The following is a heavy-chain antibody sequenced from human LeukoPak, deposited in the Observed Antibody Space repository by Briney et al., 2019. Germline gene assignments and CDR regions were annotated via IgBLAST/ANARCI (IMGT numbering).Heavy chain of an antibody. CDR2: ISYDGSNK. CDR1: GFTFSGYG. V-gene: IGHV3-30*18. Sequence: GGSLRLSCAASGFTFSGYGMHWVRQAPGKGLEWVAVISYDGSNKYYADSVKGRFTISRDNSKNTLYLQMNSLRAEDTAVYYRAKEMATGDFDYWGQGTLVTVSS. J-gene: IGHJ4*02. D-gene: IGHD5-24*01. CDR3: AKEMATGDFDY.